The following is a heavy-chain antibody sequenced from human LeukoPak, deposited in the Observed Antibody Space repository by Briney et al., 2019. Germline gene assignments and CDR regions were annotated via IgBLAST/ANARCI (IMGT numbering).Heavy chain of an antibody. CDR3: AKDWGPGGWYYFDY. D-gene: IGHD6-19*01. CDR1: GFTFSSYA. Sequence: GGSLRLSCAASGFTFSSYAMHWVRQAPGKGLEWVAVISYDGSNKYYADSVKGRFTISRDNSKNTLFLQMNSLRAEDTAVYYCAKDWGPGGWYYFDYWGQGTLVTVSS. V-gene: IGHV3-30*04. J-gene: IGHJ4*02. CDR2: ISYDGSNK.